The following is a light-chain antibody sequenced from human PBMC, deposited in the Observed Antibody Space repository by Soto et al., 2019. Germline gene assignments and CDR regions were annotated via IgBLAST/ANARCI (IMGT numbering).Light chain of an antibody. Sequence: EIVMKQSPATLSVSPGERATLSCRASQSVNSNLAWYRQKPGQATRLLISDASTRATGVPARFSGSGSGIEFPLSISSLQSQDSGIYCCQQYKFWPPLTFGGGTKVEIK. J-gene: IGKJ4*01. CDR2: DAS. CDR3: QQYKFWPPLT. CDR1: QSVNSN. V-gene: IGKV3-15*01.